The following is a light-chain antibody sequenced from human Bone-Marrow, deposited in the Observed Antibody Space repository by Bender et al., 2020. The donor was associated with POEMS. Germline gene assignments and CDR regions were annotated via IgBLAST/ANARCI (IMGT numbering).Light chain of an antibody. CDR1: NSDVGGYSY. CDR3: GSYAGGVV. CDR2: DVN. J-gene: IGLJ2*01. Sequence: QAALTQPPSASGSPGQSVTISCTGTNSDVGGYSYVSWYQQHQGKAPKLIIYDVNERASGVPERFSGSKSDNTASLTVSGLQAEDEAHYYCGSYAGGVVFGGGTKVTVL. V-gene: IGLV2-8*01.